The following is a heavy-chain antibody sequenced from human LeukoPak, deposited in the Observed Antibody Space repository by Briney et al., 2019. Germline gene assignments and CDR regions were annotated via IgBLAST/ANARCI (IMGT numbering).Heavy chain of an antibody. Sequence: AGGSLRLSCAASGFTLGSYGMHWVRQAPGKGLEWVVFIRYDGSNKYYVDSVKGRFTISRDNSKNTLYLQMNSLKTEDTAVYYCVRLHYNYYFDYWGQGTLVTVSS. CDR3: VRLHYNYYFDY. V-gene: IGHV3-30*02. J-gene: IGHJ4*02. CDR2: IRYDGSNK. D-gene: IGHD5-24*01. CDR1: GFTLGSYG.